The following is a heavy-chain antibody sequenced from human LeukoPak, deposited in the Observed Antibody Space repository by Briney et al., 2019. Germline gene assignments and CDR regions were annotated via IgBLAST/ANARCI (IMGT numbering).Heavy chain of an antibody. V-gene: IGHV4-34*01. CDR1: GGSFSGYY. J-gene: IGHJ5*02. CDR3: ARGELGYCSGGSCYSGINWFDP. D-gene: IGHD2-15*01. Sequence: PSETLSLTCAVYGGSFSGYYWSWIRQPPGQGLEWIGEINDCGSNNYNSPLKSRVTISVDTSKNQFSLKLNSVTAADTAVYYCARGELGYCSGGSCYSGINWFDPWGQGTLVSVSS. CDR2: INDCGSN.